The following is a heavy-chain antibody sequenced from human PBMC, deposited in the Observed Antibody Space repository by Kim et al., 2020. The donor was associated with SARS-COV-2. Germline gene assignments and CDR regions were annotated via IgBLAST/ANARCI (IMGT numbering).Heavy chain of an antibody. J-gene: IGHJ5*02. Sequence: SETLSLTCSVSGGSISGYYWSWIRQAAGKKLEWIGRIYSSGPTYYNPSLKSRATLSVDRPKNQFSLTLTSVTAADTAVYYCARDSSSGYNLNWFDPWGQGTHVTVSS. CDR1: GGSISGYY. CDR3: ARDSSSGYNLNWFDP. CDR2: IYSSGPT. V-gene: IGHV4-4*07. D-gene: IGHD3-22*01.